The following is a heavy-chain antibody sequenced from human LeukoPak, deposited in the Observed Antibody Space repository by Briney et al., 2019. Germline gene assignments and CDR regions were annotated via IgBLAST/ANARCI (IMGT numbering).Heavy chain of an antibody. CDR1: GGTFSSYA. V-gene: IGHV1-69*04. CDR2: IIPILGIA. Sequence: GASVKVSCKASGGTFSSYAISWVRQAPGQGLEWMGRIIPILGIANYAQKFQGRVTITADKSTSTAYMELSSLRSEDTAVYYCASPSSGQSFDIWGQGTMVTVSS. D-gene: IGHD6-19*01. CDR3: ASPSSGQSFDI. J-gene: IGHJ3*02.